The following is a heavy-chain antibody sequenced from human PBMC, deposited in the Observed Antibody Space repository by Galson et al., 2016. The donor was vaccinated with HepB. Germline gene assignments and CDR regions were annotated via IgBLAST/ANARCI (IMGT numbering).Heavy chain of an antibody. V-gene: IGHV4-30-4*08. J-gene: IGHJ3*01. CDR2: IYFSGNT. CDR3: ARGPPEGCGGGTCYLGAFDL. CDR1: GDFSTNGDYY. D-gene: IGHD2-15*01. Sequence: TLSLTCTVSGDFSTNGDYYWRWICQSPGEGLEWIGYIYFSGNTAYNPSREGRIRISIDTTKTQFSLSLTSVTATDTAVYYCARGPPEGCGGGTCYLGAFDLWGQGSLVTVSS.